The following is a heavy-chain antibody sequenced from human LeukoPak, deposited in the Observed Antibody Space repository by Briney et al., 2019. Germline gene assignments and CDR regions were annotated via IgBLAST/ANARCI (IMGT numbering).Heavy chain of an antibody. J-gene: IGHJ4*02. D-gene: IGHD4-23*01. CDR3: ARDSNSFPNFFDL. CDR2: IYNAGDT. Sequence: SGGSLRLSCAASGFSVGDKYMSWVRQAPGKGLEWVSLIYNAGDTFYSDSVRGRFTVSRDNSKNTLYLQMNSLRAEDTAFYYCARDSNSFPNFFDLWGQGTLVTVSS. CDR1: GFSVGDKY. V-gene: IGHV3-53*01.